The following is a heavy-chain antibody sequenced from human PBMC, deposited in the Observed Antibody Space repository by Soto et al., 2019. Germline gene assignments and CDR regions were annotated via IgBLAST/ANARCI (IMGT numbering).Heavy chain of an antibody. D-gene: IGHD5-18*01. Sequence: PGGPLRLSFAASGITFRNFGMHWVRQAPGKGRVWVLCLYSDGSGNMYADSVKGRFTIDKDNAKSSLYLQMNSLRADDTSVYYCATLNSFGSDYWGRGTLVTVSS. CDR2: LYSDGSGN. V-gene: IGHV3-74*03. CDR3: ATLNSFGSDY. CDR1: GITFRNFG. J-gene: IGHJ4*02.